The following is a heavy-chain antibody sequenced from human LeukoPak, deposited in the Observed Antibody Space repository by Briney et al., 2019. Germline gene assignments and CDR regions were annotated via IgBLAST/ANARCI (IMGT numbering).Heavy chain of an antibody. Sequence: GGSLRLSCAASGFTFSSYSMNWVRQAPGKGLEWVSSISSSSSYIYYADSVKGRFTISRDNAKNSLYLQMNSLRAEDTAVYYCARDLTIYDSSGPAYWGQGTLVTVSS. CDR2: ISSSSSYI. D-gene: IGHD3-22*01. V-gene: IGHV3-21*01. J-gene: IGHJ4*02. CDR1: GFTFSSYS. CDR3: ARDLTIYDSSGPAY.